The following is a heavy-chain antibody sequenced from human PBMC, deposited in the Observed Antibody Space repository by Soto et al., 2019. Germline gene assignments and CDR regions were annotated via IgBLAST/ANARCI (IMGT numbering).Heavy chain of an antibody. J-gene: IGHJ5*02. CDR2: INHSGST. CDR1: GGSFSGYY. Sequence: SETLSLTCAVYGGSFSGYYWSWIRQPPGKWLEWIGEINHSGSTNYNPSLKSRVTISVDTSKNQFSLKLSSVTAADTAVYYCARGACSSTSCYLWWFDPWGQGXLVTVSS. V-gene: IGHV4-34*01. CDR3: ARGACSSTSCYLWWFDP. D-gene: IGHD2-2*01.